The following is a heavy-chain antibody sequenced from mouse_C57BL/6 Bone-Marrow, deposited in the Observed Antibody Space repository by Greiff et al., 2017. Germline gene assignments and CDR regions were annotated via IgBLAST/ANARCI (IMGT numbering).Heavy chain of an antibody. CDR1: GFTFSSYA. CDR3: ARGSLDIDV. J-gene: IGHJ1*03. Sequence: DVKLVESGGGLVKPGGSLKLSCAASGFTFSSYAMSWVRQTPEKRLEWVATISDGGSYTYYPDNVKGRFTISRDNAKNNLYLQMSHLKSEDTAMYYCARGSLDIDVWGTGTTVTVSS. V-gene: IGHV5-4*03. CDR2: ISDGGSYT.